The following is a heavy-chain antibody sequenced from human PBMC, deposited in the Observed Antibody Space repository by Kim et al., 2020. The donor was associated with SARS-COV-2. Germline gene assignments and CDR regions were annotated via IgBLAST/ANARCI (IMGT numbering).Heavy chain of an antibody. CDR2: ISSTSSSI. CDR3: ARPNVRKVVQGALMDV. J-gene: IGHJ6*03. V-gene: IGHV3-21*01. Sequence: GGSLRLSCAASGFIFSDYSMNWVRQAPGKGLEWVSCISSTSSSIYYADSVKGRFTISRDNAENSLYLQMNSLRAEDTAVYYCARPNVRKVVQGALMDVWG. D-gene: IGHD2-15*01. CDR1: GFIFSDYS.